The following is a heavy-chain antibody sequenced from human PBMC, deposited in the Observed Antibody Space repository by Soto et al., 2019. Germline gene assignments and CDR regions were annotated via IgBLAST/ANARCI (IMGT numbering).Heavy chain of an antibody. J-gene: IGHJ6*02. D-gene: IGHD3-3*01. V-gene: IGHV4-61*01. Sequence: SETLSLTYSVSGVYVSSGSYYWSWIRQPPGKGLEWIGYIYYSGSTNYNPSLKSRVTISVDTSKNQFSLKLSSVTAADTAVYYCARNDFWSGHPQYYYYGMDVWGQGTTV. CDR1: GVYVSSGSYY. CDR2: IYYSGST. CDR3: ARNDFWSGHPQYYYYGMDV.